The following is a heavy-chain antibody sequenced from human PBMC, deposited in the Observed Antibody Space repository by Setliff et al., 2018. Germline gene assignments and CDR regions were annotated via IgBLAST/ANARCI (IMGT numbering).Heavy chain of an antibody. Sequence: SETLSLTCTVSGGSISTHYWSWIRQAPGKGLEWIGHIFYSDTAKYNPSLESRAAISVDSSKNQFSLKLRSVTAADTAVYYCARDRSTVIRGVTSFFYYYMDVWGGGTTVTVSS. D-gene: IGHD3-10*01. CDR1: GGSISTHY. V-gene: IGHV4-59*11. CDR3: ARDRSTVIRGVTSFFYYYMDV. J-gene: IGHJ6*03. CDR2: IFYSDTA.